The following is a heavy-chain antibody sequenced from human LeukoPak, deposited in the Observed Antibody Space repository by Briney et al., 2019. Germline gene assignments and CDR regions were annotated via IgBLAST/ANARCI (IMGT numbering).Heavy chain of an antibody. CDR2: INWNGGNT. CDR3: ARALSNYVDYYYYYMDV. J-gene: IGHJ6*03. CDR1: GFTFADYG. Sequence: PGGSLRLSCAASGFTFADYGMSWVRQAPGKGLEWVSGINWNGGNTGYVDSVKGRFTNSRDNANNSLYLQMNSLRVEDTALYYCARALSNYVDYYYYYMDVWGKGTTVTVSS. V-gene: IGHV3-20*04. D-gene: IGHD4-11*01.